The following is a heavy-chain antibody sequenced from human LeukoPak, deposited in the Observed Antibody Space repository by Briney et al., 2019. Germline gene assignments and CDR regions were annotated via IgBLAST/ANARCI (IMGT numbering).Heavy chain of an antibody. Sequence: ASVKVSCKTSGYTFPSYDINWVRQATGQGLEWMGWMNPNSGNTGYAQKIQGRVTITRNTSITTAYMELSSLRSEDTAVNYCARGPKWSGSYYYFDYWGQGTLVTVSS. CDR2: MNPNSGNT. V-gene: IGHV1-8*01. D-gene: IGHD1-26*01. J-gene: IGHJ4*02. CDR1: GYTFPSYD. CDR3: ARGPKWSGSYYYFDY.